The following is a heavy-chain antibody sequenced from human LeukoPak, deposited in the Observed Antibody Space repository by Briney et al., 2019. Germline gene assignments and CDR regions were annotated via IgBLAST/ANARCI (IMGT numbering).Heavy chain of an antibody. J-gene: IGHJ6*02. Sequence: PGGSLRLSCTASGFTFGDYAMSWFRQAPGKGLEWVGFIRSKAYGGTTEYAASVKGGFTISRDDSKSIAYLQMNSLKTEDTAVYYCTRGSVSMIVVVRGIYGMDVWGQGTTVTVSS. CDR3: TRGSVSMIVVVRGIYGMDV. CDR2: IRSKAYGGTT. D-gene: IGHD3-22*01. V-gene: IGHV3-49*03. CDR1: GFTFGDYA.